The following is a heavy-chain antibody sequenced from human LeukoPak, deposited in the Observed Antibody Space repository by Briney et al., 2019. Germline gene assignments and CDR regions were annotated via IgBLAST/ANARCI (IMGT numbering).Heavy chain of an antibody. CDR1: GFTFSSYD. CDR3: AKDGTFQYGADPFDY. CDR2: ISGSGGST. V-gene: IGHV3-23*01. D-gene: IGHD4-17*01. J-gene: IGHJ4*02. Sequence: GGSLRLSCAASGFTFSSYDMSWVRQAPGKGLEWVSAISGSGGSTYYADSVKGRFTISRDNSKNTLYLQMNSLRAEDTAVYYCAKDGTFQYGADPFDYWGQGTLVTVSS.